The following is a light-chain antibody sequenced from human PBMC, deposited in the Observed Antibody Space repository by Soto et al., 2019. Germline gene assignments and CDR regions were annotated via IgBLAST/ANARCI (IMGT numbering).Light chain of an antibody. Sequence: DIXXTQSPSFLSASVGDRVTITCRASQGISSYVAWYQQKPGKAPKVLIYAASTLKSGVPSRFSGSGSGTEFTLTISSLQPEDFATYHCQQVKNYPLTFGGGTRVEIK. CDR3: QQVKNYPLT. CDR2: AAS. J-gene: IGKJ4*01. CDR1: QGISSY. V-gene: IGKV1-9*01.